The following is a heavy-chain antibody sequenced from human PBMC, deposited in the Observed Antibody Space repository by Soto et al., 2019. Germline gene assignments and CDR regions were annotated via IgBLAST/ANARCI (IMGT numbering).Heavy chain of an antibody. J-gene: IGHJ5*02. Sequence: QVQLVESGGGVVQPGRSLRLSCAASGFTFSSYGMHWVRQAPGKGLEWVAVISYDGSNKYYADSVQGRFTISRDKSKNTLYLKMNSLRAEDTAVSYCAKTVEYNWNVQGWFDPWGQGTLVTVSS. CDR1: GFTFSSYG. V-gene: IGHV3-30*18. CDR2: ISYDGSNK. CDR3: AKTVEYNWNVQGWFDP. D-gene: IGHD1-1*01.